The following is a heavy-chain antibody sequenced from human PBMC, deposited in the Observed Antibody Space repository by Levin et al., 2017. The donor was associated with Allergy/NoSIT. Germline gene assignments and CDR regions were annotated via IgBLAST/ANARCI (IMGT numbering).Heavy chain of an antibody. J-gene: IGHJ4*02. Sequence: RGESLKISCAASGFIFRSYTMHWVRQAPGKGLEWVAVIWYDGSNKYYADSVKGRFTISRDNSKNTLYLEMNSLTAEDTAVYYCARNFNPGYFDWLAPGSWGQGTLVTVSS. V-gene: IGHV3-33*01. CDR3: ARNFNPGYFDWLAPGS. D-gene: IGHD3-9*01. CDR2: IWYDGSNK. CDR1: GFIFRSYT.